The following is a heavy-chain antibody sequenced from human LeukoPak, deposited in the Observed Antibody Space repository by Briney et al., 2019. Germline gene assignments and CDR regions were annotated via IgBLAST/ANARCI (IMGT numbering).Heavy chain of an antibody. CDR1: GFAVSSNY. CDR2: IYSTGTT. CDR3: ARDRGPGWFDP. D-gene: IGHD3-10*01. V-gene: IGHV3-66*03. Sequence: GGSLSLSCAVSGFAVSSNYVSWVRQAPGKGLEWVSVIYSTGTTFYADSVKGRFIISRDNSKNTVYLQMNGLRPEDTAVYYCARDRGPGWFDPWGQGTLVTVSS. J-gene: IGHJ5*02.